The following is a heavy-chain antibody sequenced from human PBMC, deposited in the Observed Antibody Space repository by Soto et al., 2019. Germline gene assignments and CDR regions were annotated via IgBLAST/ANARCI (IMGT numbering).Heavy chain of an antibody. D-gene: IGHD3-22*01. CDR2: ISAYNGNT. Sequence: ASVKVSCKASGYTFTSYGISWVRQAPGQGLEWMGWISAYNGNTNYAQKLQGRVTMTTDTSTSTAYMELRSLRSDDTAVYYCAREDGDYYDSSGPTDKNWFDPSGQGTLVTVS. CDR1: GYTFTSYG. CDR3: AREDGDYYDSSGPTDKNWFDP. V-gene: IGHV1-18*04. J-gene: IGHJ5*02.